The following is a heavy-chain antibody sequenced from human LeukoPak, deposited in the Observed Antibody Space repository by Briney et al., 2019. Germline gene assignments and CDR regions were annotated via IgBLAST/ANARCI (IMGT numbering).Heavy chain of an antibody. CDR2: IYSSGST. Sequence: PSETLSLTCTVSGGSINSYYWSWIRQPAGKGLEWIGRIYSSGSTNYNPSLKSRVSMSVDTSKNQFSLRLTSVTAADTAVYYCARGGKATVVTMWGQGILVTVSS. J-gene: IGHJ4*02. CDR3: ARGGKATVVTM. CDR1: GGSINSYY. V-gene: IGHV4-4*07. D-gene: IGHD4-23*01.